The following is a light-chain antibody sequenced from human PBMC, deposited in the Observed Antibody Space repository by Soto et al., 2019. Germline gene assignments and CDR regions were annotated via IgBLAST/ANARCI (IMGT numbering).Light chain of an antibody. J-gene: IGKJ1*01. V-gene: IGKV1-6*01. CDR3: LQTYYSFRP. CDR1: QGIAKD. Sequence: AIQLTQSPSSLSASVGDRVTITCRASQGIAKDLGWYQQKPGKAPRLLSFGASFLQSRDPSRFSGSGSGTDFTLTINGLQPEDFAIYYCLQTYYSFRPFGQGPKVEIQ. CDR2: GAS.